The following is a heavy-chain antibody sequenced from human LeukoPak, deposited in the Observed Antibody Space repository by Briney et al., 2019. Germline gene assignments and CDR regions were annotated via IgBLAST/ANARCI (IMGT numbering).Heavy chain of an antibody. CDR2: IIPIFGTA. CDR1: GYTFTNYY. Sequence: ASVKVSCKASGYTFTNYYIHWVRQAPGQGLEWMGGIIPIFGTANYAQKFQGRVTITADESTSTAYMELSSLRSEDTAVYYCARPRYEVPAIEDYYGMDVWGQGTTVTVSS. CDR3: ARPRYEVPAIEDYYGMDV. J-gene: IGHJ6*02. V-gene: IGHV1-69*13. D-gene: IGHD2-2*01.